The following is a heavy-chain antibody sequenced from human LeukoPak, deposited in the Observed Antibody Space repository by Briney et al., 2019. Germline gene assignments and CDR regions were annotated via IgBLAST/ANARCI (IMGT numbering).Heavy chain of an antibody. CDR2: INHSGST. CDR1: GGSFSGYY. V-gene: IGHV4-34*01. D-gene: IGHD3-3*01. Sequence: SETLSLTCAVYGGSFSGYYWSWIRQPPGKGLEWIGEINHSGSTNYNSSLKSRVTISVDTSKNQFSLKLSSVTAADTAVYYCARGAAISAGFWNYWGQGTLVTVSS. CDR3: ARGAAISAGFWNY. J-gene: IGHJ4*02.